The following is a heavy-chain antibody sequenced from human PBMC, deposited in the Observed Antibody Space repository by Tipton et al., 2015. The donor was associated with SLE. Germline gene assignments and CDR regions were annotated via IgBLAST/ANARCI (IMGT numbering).Heavy chain of an antibody. CDR3: ARSRGYLNWFDP. CDR2: IYHSGST. J-gene: IGHJ5*02. D-gene: IGHD5-18*01. CDR1: GYSISSGYY. V-gene: IGHV4-38-2*02. Sequence: TLSLTCTVSGYSISSGYYWGRIRQPPGKGLEWIGSIYHSGSTYYNPSLKSRVTISVDTSKNQFSLKLSSVTAADTAVYYCARSRGYLNWFDPWGQGTLVTVSS.